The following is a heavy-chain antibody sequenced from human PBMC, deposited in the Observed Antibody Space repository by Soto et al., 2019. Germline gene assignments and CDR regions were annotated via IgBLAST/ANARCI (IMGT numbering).Heavy chain of an antibody. CDR1: GFTFSDYT. CDR3: ARDLNWAFDY. Sequence: GGSLRLSCAASGFTFSDYTMNWVRQAPGKGLEWVSYISKSSGTKSYADSVKGRFTISRDNAKSSLFLQMNSLRDEDTALYYCARDLNWAFDYWGQGTLVTVSS. V-gene: IGHV3-48*02. CDR2: ISKSSGTK. D-gene: IGHD7-27*01. J-gene: IGHJ4*02.